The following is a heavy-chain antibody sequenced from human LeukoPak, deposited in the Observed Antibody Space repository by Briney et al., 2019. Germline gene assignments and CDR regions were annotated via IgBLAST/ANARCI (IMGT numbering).Heavy chain of an antibody. V-gene: IGHV4-34*01. CDR1: GGSFSGYY. J-gene: IGHJ6*03. CDR2: INHSGST. D-gene: IGHD2-15*01. CDR3: ARNSGWLPFYYYYYMDV. Sequence: SETLSLTCAVYGGSFSGYYWSWLRQPPGKGLEWIGQINHSGSTNHTPSLKSRVTITVDTSKNQFSLKLSSVTAADTAVYYCARNSGWLPFYYYYYMDVWGKGTTVTVS.